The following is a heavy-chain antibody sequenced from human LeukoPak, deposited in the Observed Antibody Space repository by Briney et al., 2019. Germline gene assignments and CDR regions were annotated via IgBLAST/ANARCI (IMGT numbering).Heavy chain of an antibody. CDR2: IYHSGST. D-gene: IGHD4-17*01. J-gene: IGHJ5*02. CDR3: AREAVTTPWFDP. Sequence: PSQTPSLTCTVSGGSISSGGYYGSWIRQPPGKGLEWIGYIYHSGSTYYNPSLKSRVTISVDRSKYQFSLKLSSVTAADTAVYYCAREAVTTPWFDPWGQGTLVTVSS. V-gene: IGHV4-30-2*01. CDR1: GGSISSGGYY.